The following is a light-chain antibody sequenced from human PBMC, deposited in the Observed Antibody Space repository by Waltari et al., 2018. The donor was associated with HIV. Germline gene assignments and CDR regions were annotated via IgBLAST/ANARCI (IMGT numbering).Light chain of an antibody. CDR3: QTWDSDNYV. V-gene: IGLV3-1*01. J-gene: IGLJ1*01. Sequence: SYDLTQPPSVSVSPGQTTSITCSGDHLGAKYVCWYQQKPGQSPIMIIYQDHKRPSGIPERFSGSNSGTTATLTITGTQAVDEADYYCQTWDSDNYVFGPGTKVTVL. CDR1: HLGAKY. CDR2: QDH.